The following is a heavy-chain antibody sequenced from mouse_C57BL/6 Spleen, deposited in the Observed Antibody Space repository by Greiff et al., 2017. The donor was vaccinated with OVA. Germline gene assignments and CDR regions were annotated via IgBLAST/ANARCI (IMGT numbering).Heavy chain of an antibody. Sequence: EVQGVESGGDLVKPGGSLKLSCAASGFTFSSYGMSWVRQTPDKRLEWVATISSGGSYTYYPDSVKGRFTISRDNAKNTLYLQMSSLKSEDTAMYYCARHKYDYDGYFDYWGQGTTLTVSS. D-gene: IGHD2-4*01. V-gene: IGHV5-6*01. CDR1: GFTFSSYG. J-gene: IGHJ2*01. CDR3: ARHKYDYDGYFDY. CDR2: ISSGGSYT.